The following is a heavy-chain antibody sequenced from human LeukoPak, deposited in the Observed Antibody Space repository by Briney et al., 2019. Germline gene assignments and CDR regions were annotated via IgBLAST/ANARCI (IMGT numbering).Heavy chain of an antibody. CDR3: ARDPRGAADIYGMDV. J-gene: IGHJ6*02. Sequence: PGGSLRLSCAASGFTFSRYSVNWVRQAPGKGLEWVSCITGSSDYIFYADSVRGRFTISRDNAKNSLFLQMNSLRAEDTAVYYCARDPRGAADIYGMDVWGQGTTVTVSS. V-gene: IGHV3-21*01. D-gene: IGHD2-15*01. CDR1: GFTFSRYS. CDR2: ITGSSDYI.